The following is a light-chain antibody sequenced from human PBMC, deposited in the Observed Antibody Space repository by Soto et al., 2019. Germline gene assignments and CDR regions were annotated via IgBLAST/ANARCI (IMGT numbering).Light chain of an antibody. J-gene: IGKJ2*01. CDR1: QSVSNN. CDR3: QQYNNWPPYT. V-gene: IGKV3-15*01. CDR2: GAS. Sequence: EKVRTQSPATLSVSPGERATLSCRASQSVSNNLAWYQQKPGQAPRLLIYGASTRATGIPARFSGSGSGTEFTLTNSSLQSEDFAVYYCQQYNNWPPYTFGQGTKLEIK.